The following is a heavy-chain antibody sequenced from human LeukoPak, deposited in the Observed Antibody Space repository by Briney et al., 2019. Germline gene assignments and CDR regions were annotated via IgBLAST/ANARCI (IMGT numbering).Heavy chain of an antibody. Sequence: PGGPLRLSCAASGFTFSGYSMNWFRQPPGKGLEWVSSISSSSSYIYYADSVKGRFTISRDNAKNSLYLQMNSLRAEDTAVYYCARAHIAADANFDYWGQGTLVTVSS. CDR3: ARAHIAADANFDY. CDR1: GFTFSGYS. D-gene: IGHD6-13*01. V-gene: IGHV3-21*01. CDR2: ISSSSSYI. J-gene: IGHJ4*02.